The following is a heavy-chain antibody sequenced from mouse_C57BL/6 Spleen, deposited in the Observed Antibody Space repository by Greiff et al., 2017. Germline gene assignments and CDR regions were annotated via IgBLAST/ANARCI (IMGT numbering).Heavy chain of an antibody. CDR2: ISNGGGST. CDR1: GFTFSDYY. CDR3: ARQDYDYDGGFAY. V-gene: IGHV5-12*01. J-gene: IGHJ3*01. Sequence: EVQGVESGGGLVQPGGSLKLSCAASGFTFSDYYMYWVRQTPEKRLEWVAYISNGGGSTYYPDTVKGRFTISRDNAKNTLYLQMSRLKSEDTAMYYCARQDYDYDGGFAYWGQGTLVTVSA. D-gene: IGHD2-4*01.